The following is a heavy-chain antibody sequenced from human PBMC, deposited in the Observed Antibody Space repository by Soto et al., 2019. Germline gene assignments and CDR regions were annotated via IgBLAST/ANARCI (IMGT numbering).Heavy chain of an antibody. V-gene: IGHV1-18*01. J-gene: IGHJ4*02. Sequence: ASVKVSCKASGYTFTSYGISWVRQAPGQGLEWMGWISAYNGNTNYAQKLQGRVTMTTDTSTSTAYMELRSLRPDDTAVYYCARSNARYYYDSSGYCHYWGQGTLVTVSS. CDR1: GYTFTSYG. D-gene: IGHD3-22*01. CDR2: ISAYNGNT. CDR3: ARSNARYYYDSSGYCHY.